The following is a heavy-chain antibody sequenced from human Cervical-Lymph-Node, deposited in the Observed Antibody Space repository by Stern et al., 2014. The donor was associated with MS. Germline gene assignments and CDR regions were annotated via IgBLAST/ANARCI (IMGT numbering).Heavy chain of an antibody. Sequence: QVQLQESGPGQVKPSDTLSLTCAVSNFSISSAHWGGWIRQSPGKGLEWXGYVFYRGRTLYHPSLKRRVTMFVDTSRNQFSLKLSSVTDADTAMYYCARAFYTGSYSGGDAFDFWGQGTLVTVSS. J-gene: IGHJ3*01. V-gene: IGHV4-28*01. CDR3: ARAFYTGSYSGGDAFDF. D-gene: IGHD1-26*01. CDR1: NFSISSAHW. CDR2: VFYRGRT.